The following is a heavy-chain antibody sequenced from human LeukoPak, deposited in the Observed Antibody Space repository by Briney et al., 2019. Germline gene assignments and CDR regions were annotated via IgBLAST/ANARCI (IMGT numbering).Heavy chain of an antibody. V-gene: IGHV4-39*01. Sequence: KPSETLSLTCTVSGGSISSSSYYWGWIRQPPGKGLEWIGSIYYSGSTYYNPSLKSRVTISVDTSKNQFSLKLSSVTAADTAVYYCARIPRKILTGYPEGYFDYWGQGTLVTVSS. CDR3: ARIPRKILTGYPEGYFDY. CDR2: IYYSGST. CDR1: GGSISSSSYY. J-gene: IGHJ4*02. D-gene: IGHD3-9*01.